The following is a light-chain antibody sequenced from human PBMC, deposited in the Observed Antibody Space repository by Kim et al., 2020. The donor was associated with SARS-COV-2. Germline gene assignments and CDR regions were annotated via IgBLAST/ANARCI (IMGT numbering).Light chain of an antibody. J-gene: IGLJ2*01. CDR1: SLRSYY. Sequence: ALGQPVGITCQGDSLRSYYATWYQQKPGQAPILVIYGKNNRPSGIPDRFSGSSSGNTASLTITGTQAGDEADYYCNSRDSNDNVVFGGGTQLTVL. CDR3: NSRDSNDNVV. V-gene: IGLV3-19*01. CDR2: GKN.